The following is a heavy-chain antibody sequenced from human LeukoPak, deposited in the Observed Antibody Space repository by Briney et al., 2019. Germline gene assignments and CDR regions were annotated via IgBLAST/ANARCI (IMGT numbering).Heavy chain of an antibody. J-gene: IGHJ4*02. Sequence: GGSLRLSCAASGFTFSSYSMNWVRQAPGKGLEWVSYITGSLSTIYYADSVKGRFTISRDNAKNSVYLQMNSLRLEDTAVYYCARTGLGMYSFDYWGQGILVTVSS. CDR1: GFTFSSYS. D-gene: IGHD3/OR15-3a*01. CDR3: ARTGLGMYSFDY. CDR2: ITGSLSTI. V-gene: IGHV3-48*01.